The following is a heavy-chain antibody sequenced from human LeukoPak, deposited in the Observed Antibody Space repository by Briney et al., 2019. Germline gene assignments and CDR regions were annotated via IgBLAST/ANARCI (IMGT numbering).Heavy chain of an antibody. V-gene: IGHV4-59*01. CDR2: IYYSGST. CDR3: ARAYGDYANWGYYFDY. J-gene: IGHJ4*02. CDR1: GGSISSYY. D-gene: IGHD4-17*01. Sequence: PSETLSLACTVSGGSISSYYWSWIRQPPGKGLEWIGYIYYSGSTNYNPSLKSRVTISVDTSKNQFSLKLSSVTAADTAVYYCARAYGDYANWGYYFDYWGQGTLVTVSS.